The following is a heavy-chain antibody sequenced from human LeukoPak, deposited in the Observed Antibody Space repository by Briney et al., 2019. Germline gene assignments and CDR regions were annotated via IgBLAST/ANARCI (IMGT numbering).Heavy chain of an antibody. CDR2: INSDGSWT. CDR3: VSFYETY. J-gene: IGHJ4*02. Sequence: GGSLRLSCAASGRSWMHRVRQAPGKGLVWVSHINSDGSWTSYADSVKGRFTISKDNAKNTVYLQMSNLRVEDTAVYYCVSFYETYWGRGTLVTVSS. D-gene: IGHD2/OR15-2a*01. CDR1: GRSW. V-gene: IGHV3-74*01.